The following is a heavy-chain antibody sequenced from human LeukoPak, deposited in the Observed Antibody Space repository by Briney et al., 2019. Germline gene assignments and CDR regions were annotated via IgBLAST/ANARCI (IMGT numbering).Heavy chain of an antibody. V-gene: IGHV4-34*01. J-gene: IGHJ4*02. D-gene: IGHD3-10*02. Sequence: SETLSLTCAVYGGSFSGYYWSWIRQPPGKGLEWIGEINHSGSTNYNPSLKSRVTISVDTSKNQFSLKLSSVTAADTAVYYCARDRLGSGSYYKYYFDYWGQGTLVTVSS. CDR3: ARDRLGSGSYYKYYFDY. CDR1: GGSFSGYY. CDR2: INHSGST.